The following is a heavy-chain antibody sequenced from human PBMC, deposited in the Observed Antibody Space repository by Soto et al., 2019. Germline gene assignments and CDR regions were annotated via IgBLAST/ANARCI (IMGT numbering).Heavy chain of an antibody. D-gene: IGHD1-1*01. CDR2: ISGSGAGT. V-gene: IGHV3-23*01. CDR1: GLTFRSFA. Sequence: QVSESGGGLGQPGGSLRLSCTVSGLTFRSFAMSWVRQAPGKGLEWVSTISGSGAGTYYADSVKGRFTISRDNSKNTLYLQMNSLRAEDRAVYYCAKNKGISLDNYCFDYWGQGTLVTVSS. CDR3: AKNKGISLDNYCFDY. J-gene: IGHJ4*02.